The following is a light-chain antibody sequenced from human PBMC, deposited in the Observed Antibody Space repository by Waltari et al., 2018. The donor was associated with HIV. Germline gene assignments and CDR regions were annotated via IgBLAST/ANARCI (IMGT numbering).Light chain of an antibody. CDR1: QSVSSN. V-gene: IGKV3-15*01. CDR3: QQYNNWPPKGLT. CDR2: DTS. Sequence: ERVMTQSPATLSVSPGERATLSCRASQSVSSNLAWYQQKPGQAPRLLIYDTSTRATDISARFSGSGSGTEFTLTISSLQSGDSAVYYCQQYNNWPPKGLTFGGGTKVEIK. J-gene: IGKJ4*01.